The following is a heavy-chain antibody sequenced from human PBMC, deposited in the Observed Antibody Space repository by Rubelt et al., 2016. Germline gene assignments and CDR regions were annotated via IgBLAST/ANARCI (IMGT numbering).Heavy chain of an antibody. CDR2: IGTWSNTI. CDR3: ARGEQHPEGWFDP. Sequence: VQLVESGGGVVQPGRSLRLSCAASGFTFSTYSMNWVRQAPGKGLEWVSYIGTWSNTIYYADSVKGRFTIFRDNAKNCLDLQMSSLRAEDTAVYYCARGEQHPEGWFDPWGQGTLVTVSA. V-gene: IGHV3-48*01. CDR1: GFTFSTYS. D-gene: IGHD6-13*01. J-gene: IGHJ5*02.